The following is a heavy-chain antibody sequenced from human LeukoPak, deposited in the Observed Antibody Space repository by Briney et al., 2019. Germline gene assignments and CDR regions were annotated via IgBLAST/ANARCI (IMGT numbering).Heavy chain of an antibody. D-gene: IGHD6-19*01. Sequence: GGSLRLSCAASGFTFSNYNMDWVRQAPGRGLEWVSSIGSSSTYIYYADSVKGRFTISRDNAKNSLYLQMNSLRAEDTAVYYCARDLVGGSGGWPGAFDIWGQGTMVTVSS. CDR1: GFTFSNYN. CDR3: ARDLVGGSGGWPGAFDI. J-gene: IGHJ3*02. CDR2: IGSSSTYI. V-gene: IGHV3-21*01.